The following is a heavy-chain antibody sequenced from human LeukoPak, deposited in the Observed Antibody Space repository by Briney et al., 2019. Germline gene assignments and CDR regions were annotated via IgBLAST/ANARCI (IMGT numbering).Heavy chain of an antibody. D-gene: IGHD4-17*01. J-gene: IGHJ4*02. CDR2: IRQSGGT. V-gene: IGHV4-34*01. Sequence: SETLSLTCAVSGGSFSDSYWSWIRQSPEKGLEWIGTIRQSGGTTYNPSLKSRVTISLDTSKNQFSLKLSSVTAADTSVYYCAREWAYGGNSKNYLLDYWGQGTLVTVSS. CDR3: AREWAYGGNSKNYLLDY. CDR1: GGSFSDSY.